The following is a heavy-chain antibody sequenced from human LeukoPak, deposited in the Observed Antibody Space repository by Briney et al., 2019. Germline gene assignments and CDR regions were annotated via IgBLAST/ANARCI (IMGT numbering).Heavy chain of an antibody. CDR1: GYSISSGYY. V-gene: IGHV4-38-2*02. D-gene: IGHD3-22*01. J-gene: IGHJ4*02. CDR2: IYHSGRT. CDR3: ARDSAYYYDSSGQRSFDY. Sequence: SETLSLTCTVSGYSISSGYYWGWIRQPPGKGLEWIGSIYHSGRTFYNPSLKSRVTISVDTSKNQFSLKLSSVTAADTAVYYCARDSAYYYDSSGQRSFDYWGQGTLVTVSS.